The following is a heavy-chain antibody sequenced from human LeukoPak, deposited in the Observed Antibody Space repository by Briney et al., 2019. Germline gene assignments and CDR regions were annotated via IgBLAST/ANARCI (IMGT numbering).Heavy chain of an antibody. CDR1: GGSFSGYY. CDR3: AKRRASYDRSLGAFDI. V-gene: IGHV4-34*01. D-gene: IGHD3-22*01. CDR2: INHSGST. Sequence: SETLSLTCAVYGGSFSGYYWSWIRQPPGKGLEWIGEINHSGSTNYNPSLKSRVTISVDTSKNQFSLKLSSVTAADTAVYYCAKRRASYDRSLGAFDIWGQGTMVTVSS. J-gene: IGHJ3*02.